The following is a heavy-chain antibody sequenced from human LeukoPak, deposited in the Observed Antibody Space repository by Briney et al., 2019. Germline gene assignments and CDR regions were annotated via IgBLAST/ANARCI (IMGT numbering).Heavy chain of an antibody. D-gene: IGHD3-3*02. V-gene: IGHV4-59*08. CDR3: ARRIFGGSFDY. Sequence: SETLSLTCTVSGGSIGSYYWSWIRQPPGKGLEWIGYIYYSGSTNYNPSLKSRVTISVDTSKNQFSLKLSSVTAADTAVYYCARRIFGGSFDYWGQGTLVTVSS. J-gene: IGHJ4*02. CDR1: GGSIGSYY. CDR2: IYYSGST.